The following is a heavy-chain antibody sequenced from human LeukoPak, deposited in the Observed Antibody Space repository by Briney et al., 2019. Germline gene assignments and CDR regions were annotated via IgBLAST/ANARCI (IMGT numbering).Heavy chain of an antibody. J-gene: IGHJ4*02. CDR2: INTPKGHT. D-gene: IGHD2-15*01. CDR1: GYTLTNYN. CDR3: AREFGHCSGDNCFYFFDL. V-gene: IGHV1-18*01. Sequence: ASVKVSCKASGYTLTNYNISWVRQAPGQGLEWMGWINTPKGHTNFLQKFQGRVTVTTDISTNTAYMELRRLRSDDTAVYYCAREFGHCSGDNCFYFFDLWGQGSQVIVS.